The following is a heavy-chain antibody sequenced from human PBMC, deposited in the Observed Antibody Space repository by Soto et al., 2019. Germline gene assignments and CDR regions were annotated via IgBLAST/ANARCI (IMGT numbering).Heavy chain of an antibody. CDR2: ISYVGSNK. Sequence: PGGSLRLSCAASGFTFSSYGMHWVRQAPGKGLEWVVVISYVGSNKYYADSVKGRFTISRDNSKNTLYLQMNSLRAEDTAVYYCAKGEVTMVRAHNMGYYYYGMDVWGQGTTVTVSS. J-gene: IGHJ6*02. CDR3: AKGEVTMVRAHNMGYYYYGMDV. D-gene: IGHD3-10*01. V-gene: IGHV3-30*18. CDR1: GFTFSSYG.